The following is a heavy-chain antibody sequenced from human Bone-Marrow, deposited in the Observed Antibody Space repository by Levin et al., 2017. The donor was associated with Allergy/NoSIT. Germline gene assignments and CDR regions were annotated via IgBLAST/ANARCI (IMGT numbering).Heavy chain of an antibody. CDR2: IRSKTDGGTT. D-gene: IGHD3-22*01. J-gene: IGHJ4*02. CDR1: GFTFDYAW. V-gene: IGHV3-15*01. Sequence: GESLKISCAVSGFTFDYAWMSWVRQAPGKGLEWVGRIRSKTDGGTTDYAAPAKGRFIISRDDSKNTVYLQMNSLNTEDTAIYYCSTEYYYDSLTYSSGPYYFDYGGQGTLVTVSS. CDR3: STEYYYDSLTYSSGPYYFDY.